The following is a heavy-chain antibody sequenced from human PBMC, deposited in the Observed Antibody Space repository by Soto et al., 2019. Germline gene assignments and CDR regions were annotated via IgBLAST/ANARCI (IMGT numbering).Heavy chain of an antibody. V-gene: IGHV1-18*01. J-gene: IGHJ5*02. CDR1: GYTFTSYG. D-gene: IGHD3-3*01. Sequence: GASVRVSCKASGYTFTSYGISWVRQAPGQGLEWMGWISAYNGNTNYAQKLQGRVTMTTDTSTSTAYMELRSLRSDDTAVYYCAYSNYDFWSGYPNVNWLDPWGQGTLVTVSS. CDR3: AYSNYDFWSGYPNVNWLDP. CDR2: ISAYNGNT.